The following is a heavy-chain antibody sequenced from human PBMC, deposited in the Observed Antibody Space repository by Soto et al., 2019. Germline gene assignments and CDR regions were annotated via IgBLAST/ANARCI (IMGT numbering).Heavy chain of an antibody. CDR3: ARGGYNYGVH. CDR1: GGSINSYY. D-gene: IGHD5-18*01. J-gene: IGHJ4*02. Sequence: QVHLQESGPGLVKPSETLSLTCTVSGGSINSYYWSWIRQPPGKGLEWIGYIYYSGSTTYNPSLKVRVTISIDTSKNQFSLTLSSVTAADTAVYYCARGGYNYGVHWGQGTLVTVSS. V-gene: IGHV4-59*01. CDR2: IYYSGST.